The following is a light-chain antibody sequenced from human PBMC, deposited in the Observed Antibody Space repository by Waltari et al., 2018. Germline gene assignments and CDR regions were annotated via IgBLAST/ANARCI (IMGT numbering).Light chain of an antibody. CDR2: SND. J-gene: IGLJ2*01. V-gene: IGLV1-44*01. Sequence: QSVLTQAPSVSGTPGLRATIPCSGTTHIIGSGPVLWYQQVPGMSPKLLIYSNDQRPSGVPDRFSGSKSGTSASLAISGLQSEDEADYYCATWDGRVNGVLFGGGTKVTVL. CDR1: THIIGSGP. CDR3: ATWDGRVNGVL.